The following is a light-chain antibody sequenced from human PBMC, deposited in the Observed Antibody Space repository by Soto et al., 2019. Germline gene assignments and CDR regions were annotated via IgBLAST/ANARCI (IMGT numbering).Light chain of an antibody. V-gene: IGLV1-40*01. CDR2: GNS. J-gene: IGLJ2*01. Sequence: QSVLTQPPSVSGPPGKRVPISCPGGSSTIGAGYDVHWYQQLPGTAPKLLIYGNSNRPSGVPDRFSGSKSGTSASLAITGLQAEDEADYYCQSYDSSLSGWKVFGGGTKVTVL. CDR3: QSYDSSLSGWKV. CDR1: SSTIGAGYD.